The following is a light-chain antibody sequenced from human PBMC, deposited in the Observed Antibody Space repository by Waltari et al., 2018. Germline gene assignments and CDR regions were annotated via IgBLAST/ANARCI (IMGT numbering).Light chain of an antibody. Sequence: QSALTQPASVSGSPGQSITISCTGTSSDIGYYNLVSWYQQDPGKAPKVIIYEVNKRPSGVSTRFSGSKSGNTASLTISGLQAEDEADYYCCSYIGDSAWVFGGGTNVTVL. J-gene: IGLJ3*02. CDR3: CSYIGDSAWV. CDR2: EVN. V-gene: IGLV2-23*02. CDR1: SSDIGYYNL.